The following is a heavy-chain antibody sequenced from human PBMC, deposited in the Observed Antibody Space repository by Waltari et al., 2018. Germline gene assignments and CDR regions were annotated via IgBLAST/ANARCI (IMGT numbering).Heavy chain of an antibody. V-gene: IGHV3-33*01. CDR1: GFTFSSYG. CDR3: ASVPSSSWYPYYYYGMDV. D-gene: IGHD6-13*01. J-gene: IGHJ6*02. Sequence: QVQLVESGGGVVQPGRSLRLSCAASGFTFSSYGMHWVRQAPGKGLEWVAVIWYDGSNKYYADSVKGRFTISRDNSKNTLYLQMNSLRAEDTAVYYCASVPSSSWYPYYYYGMDVWGQGTTVTVSS. CDR2: IWYDGSNK.